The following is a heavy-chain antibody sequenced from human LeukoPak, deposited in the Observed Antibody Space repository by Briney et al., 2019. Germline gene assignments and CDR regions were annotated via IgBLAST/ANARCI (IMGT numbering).Heavy chain of an antibody. CDR1: GGSISSYY. J-gene: IGHJ5*02. CDR3: AREEFPQWFDP. V-gene: IGHV4-59*01. Sequence: SETLSLTCTVSGGSISSYYWSWIRQPPGKGLEWIGYIYYSGSTNYNPSLKSRVTISVDTSKNQFSLKLSSVTAADTAVYYCAREEFPQWFDPGGQGTRVTVSS. D-gene: IGHD2/OR15-2a*01. CDR2: IYYSGST.